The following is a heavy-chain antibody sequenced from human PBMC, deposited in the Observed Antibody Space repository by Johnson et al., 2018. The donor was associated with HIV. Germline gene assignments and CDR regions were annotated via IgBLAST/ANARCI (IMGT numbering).Heavy chain of an antibody. J-gene: IGHJ3*02. CDR3: AKGRLGVAFDI. Sequence: QVQLVESGGGVVQPGKSLRLSCAASGFTFSSSAMHWVRQAPGQGLQLVALISYDGSNKYYADSVKGRFTISRDNSKNTLYLQMNSLRAEDTAVYYCAKGRLGVAFDIWGQGTMVTVSS. CDR2: ISYDGSNK. CDR1: GFTFSSSA. V-gene: IGHV3-30*04. D-gene: IGHD3-16*01.